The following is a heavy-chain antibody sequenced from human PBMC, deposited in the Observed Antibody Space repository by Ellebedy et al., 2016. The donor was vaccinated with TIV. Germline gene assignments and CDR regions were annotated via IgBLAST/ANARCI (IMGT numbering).Heavy chain of an antibody. CDR3: ARESTVVRHYYYYYGMDV. CDR2: ISSSSSTI. D-gene: IGHD4-23*01. J-gene: IGHJ6*02. CDR1: GFTFSSYS. Sequence: PGGSLRLSCAASGFTFSSYSMNWVRQAPGKGLEWVSYISSSSSTIYYADPVKGRFTISRDNAKNSLYLQMNSLRAEDTAVYYCARESTVVRHYYYYYGMDVWGQGTTVTVSS. V-gene: IGHV3-48*01.